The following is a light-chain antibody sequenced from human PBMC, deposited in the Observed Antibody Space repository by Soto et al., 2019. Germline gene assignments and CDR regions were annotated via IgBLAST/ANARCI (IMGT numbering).Light chain of an antibody. J-gene: IGLJ1*01. CDR3: QSYDSSLSAYV. V-gene: IGLV1-40*01. CDR2: DNS. CDR1: SSNIGAGYD. Sequence: QAVVTQPPSVSGAPGQRVTISCTGSSSNIGAGYDVHWYQQLPGTAPKLLIYDNSNRPSGVPDRFSGSKSGTSASLAITGLQAEDEADYYCQSYDSSLSAYVFGTGTKVTVL.